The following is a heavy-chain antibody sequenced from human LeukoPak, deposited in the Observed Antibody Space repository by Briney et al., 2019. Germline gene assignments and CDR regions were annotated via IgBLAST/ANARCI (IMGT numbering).Heavy chain of an antibody. CDR3: ASHFGVVIKDYYMDV. CDR1: GGSISSGDYY. D-gene: IGHD3-3*01. Sequence: PSETLSLTCTVSGGSISSGDYYWSWIRQPPGKGLEWIGYIYYSGSTYYNPSLKSRVTISVDTSKNQFSLKLSSVTAADTAVYYCASHFGVVIKDYYMDVWGKGATVTVSS. CDR2: IYYSGST. V-gene: IGHV4-30-4*08. J-gene: IGHJ6*03.